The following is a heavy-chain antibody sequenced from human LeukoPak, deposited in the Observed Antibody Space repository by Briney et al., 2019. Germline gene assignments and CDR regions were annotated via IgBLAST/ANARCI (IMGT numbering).Heavy chain of an antibody. J-gene: IGHJ6*02. D-gene: IGHD3-10*01. Sequence: GGSLRLSCAASGFTFSSYGMHWVRQAPGKGLEWVAVISYDGSNKYYADSVKGRFTISRDNSKNSLYLQMNSPRAEDTAVYYCARDRMVRGVIINGMDVWGQGTTVTVSS. V-gene: IGHV3-30*03. CDR3: ARDRMVRGVIINGMDV. CDR2: ISYDGSNK. CDR1: GFTFSSYG.